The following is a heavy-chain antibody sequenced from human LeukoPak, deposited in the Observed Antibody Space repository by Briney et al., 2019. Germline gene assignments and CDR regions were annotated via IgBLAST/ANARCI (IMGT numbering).Heavy chain of an antibody. CDR3: ARAGTYDFWSGYLRGHFDY. V-gene: IGHV1-18*01. CDR1: GYTFTSYG. J-gene: IGHJ4*02. D-gene: IGHD3-3*01. Sequence: ASVTVSCKGSGYTFTSYGISWVRQAPGQGLEWVGWISAYNGNTNYAQKLQGRVTMTTDTSTSTAYMELRSLRSDDTAVYYCARAGTYDFWSGYLRGHFDYWGQGTLATVSS. CDR2: ISAYNGNT.